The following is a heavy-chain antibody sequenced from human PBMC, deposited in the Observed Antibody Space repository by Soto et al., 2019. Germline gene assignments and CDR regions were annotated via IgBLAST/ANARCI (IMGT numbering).Heavy chain of an antibody. J-gene: IGHJ6*02. CDR1: GGYISSSIW. CDR3: ARERIVGATRYYYGMDV. V-gene: IGHV4-4*02. CDR2: IYHSGST. D-gene: IGHD1-26*01. Sequence: SEPLSLTCAVSGGYISSSIWRSWVRQPPGKGLEWIGEIYHSGSTYYNPSLKSRVTISVDTSKNQFSLKLSSVTAADTAVYYCARERIVGATRYYYGMDVWGQGTTVTVSS.